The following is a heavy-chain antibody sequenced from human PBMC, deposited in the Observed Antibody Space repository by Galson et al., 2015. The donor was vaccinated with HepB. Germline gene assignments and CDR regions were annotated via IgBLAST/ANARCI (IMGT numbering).Heavy chain of an antibody. Sequence: SLRLSCAASGFTFGIYSMNWVRQAPGKGLEWVSSISSSGSYINYADSVKGRFTISRDNAKNSLYLQMNSLRAEDTAVYYCARSPIYDSSSWPTHFDYWGQGTLVTVSS. CDR3: ARSPIYDSSSWPTHFDY. CDR1: GFTFGIYS. CDR2: ISSSGSYI. D-gene: IGHD6-13*01. J-gene: IGHJ4*02. V-gene: IGHV3-21*01.